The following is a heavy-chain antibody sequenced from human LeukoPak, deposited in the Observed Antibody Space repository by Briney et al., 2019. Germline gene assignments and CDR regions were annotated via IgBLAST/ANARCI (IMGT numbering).Heavy chain of an antibody. CDR3: ARDIPKYCSGGSCYGAFDI. D-gene: IGHD2-15*01. V-gene: IGHV3-7*01. J-gene: IGHJ3*02. Sequence: GGSLRLSCAASGFTFSSYWMSWVRQAPGKGLEWVANIKQDGSEKYYVDSVKGRFTISRDNAKNSLYLQMNSLRAEDTAVYYCARDIPKYCSGGSCYGAFDIWGQGTMVTVSS. CDR2: IKQDGSEK. CDR1: GFTFSSYW.